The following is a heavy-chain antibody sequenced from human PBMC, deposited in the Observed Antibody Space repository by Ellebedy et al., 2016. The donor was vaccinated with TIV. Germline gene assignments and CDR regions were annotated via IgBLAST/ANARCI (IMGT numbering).Heavy chain of an antibody. CDR1: GYTFTSYG. Sequence: ASVKVSCXASGYTFTSYGISWVRQAPGQGLEWMGWISAYNGNTNYAQKLQGRVTMTTDTSTSTAYMELSSLRSEDTAVYYCVNWFNPWGQGTLVTVSS. J-gene: IGHJ5*02. CDR3: VNWFNP. CDR2: ISAYNGNT. V-gene: IGHV1-18*01.